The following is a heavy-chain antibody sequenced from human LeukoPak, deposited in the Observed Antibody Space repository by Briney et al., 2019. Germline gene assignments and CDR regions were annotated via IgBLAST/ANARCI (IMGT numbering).Heavy chain of an antibody. J-gene: IGHJ4*02. CDR1: GFSFGTSW. CDR3: ASDVNTFGYLADY. Sequence: GGSLRLSCAASGFSFGTSWMNWARQAPGKGQEWVANINQDGTQRNYVDSVKGRFTISRDNAKNSLYLQMNTLRVEDAAVYFCASDVNTFGYLADYWGQGTLVTVSS. V-gene: IGHV3-7*01. CDR2: INQDGTQR. D-gene: IGHD5-18*01.